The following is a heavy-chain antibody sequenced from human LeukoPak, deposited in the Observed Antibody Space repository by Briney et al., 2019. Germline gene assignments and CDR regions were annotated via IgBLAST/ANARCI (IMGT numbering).Heavy chain of an antibody. V-gene: IGHV6-1*01. CDR3: VRELYFGSGTYHPAFDS. Sequence: SQTLSLTCAISGDTVSSNSAAWDWIRQSPSRGLEWLGRTYYRSKWYNDYAVSVKSRITINPDTSKNQFSLQLNAVTPEDTAVYYCVRELYFGSGTYHPAFDSWGHGTLVTVSS. D-gene: IGHD3-10*01. J-gene: IGHJ4*01. CDR1: GDTVSSNSAA. CDR2: TYYRSKWYN.